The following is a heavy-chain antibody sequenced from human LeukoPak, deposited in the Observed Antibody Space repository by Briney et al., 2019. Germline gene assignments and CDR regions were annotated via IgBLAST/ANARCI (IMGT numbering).Heavy chain of an antibody. CDR1: GSTFTGYY. D-gene: IGHD1-7*01. CDR2: INPNSGGT. V-gene: IGHV1-2*02. J-gene: IGHJ4*02. Sequence: GASVKVSCKASGSTFTGYYMHWGRQAPGQGLEWMGWINPNSGGTNYAQKFQGRVTMTRETSISTAYMELSRLRSDDTAVYYCARLETKMDPFDYWGQGTLVTVSS. CDR3: ARLETKMDPFDY.